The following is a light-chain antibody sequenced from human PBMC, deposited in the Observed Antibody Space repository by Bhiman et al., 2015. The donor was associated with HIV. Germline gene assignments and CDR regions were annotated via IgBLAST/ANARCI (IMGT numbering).Light chain of an antibody. Sequence: QSVLTQPPSVSGAPGQRITISCTGSSSNIGAGYDVHWYQQVPGKAPKFLIFGNNNRPSGVPDRFSGSKSGTSASLAITGLQAEDEADYYCQSYDSSLSGSGVFGTGTKVTVL. V-gene: IGLV1-40*01. CDR2: GNN. CDR3: QSYDSSLSGSGV. CDR1: SSNIGAGYD. J-gene: IGLJ1*01.